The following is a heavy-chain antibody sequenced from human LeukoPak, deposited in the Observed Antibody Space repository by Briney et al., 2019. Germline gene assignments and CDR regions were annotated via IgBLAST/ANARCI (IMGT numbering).Heavy chain of an antibody. CDR1: GYTFTSYA. D-gene: IGHD2-2*01. V-gene: IGHV1-3*01. CDR2: INAGNGNT. CDR3: ARQDQYCSSTSCYYYYGMDV. Sequence: ASVKVSCKASGYTFTSYAIHWVRQAPGQRLEWMGWINAGNGNTKYSQKFQGRVTITRDTSASTAYMELSRLRSDDTAVYYCARQDQYCSSTSCYYYYGMDVWGQGTTVTVSS. J-gene: IGHJ6*02.